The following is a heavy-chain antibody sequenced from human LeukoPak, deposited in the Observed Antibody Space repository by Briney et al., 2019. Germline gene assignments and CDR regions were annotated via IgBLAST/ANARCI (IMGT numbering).Heavy chain of an antibody. CDR3: ARGMGATGPGY. V-gene: IGHV3-48*02. D-gene: IGHD1-26*01. J-gene: IGHJ4*02. CDR2: ISSSSSTI. Sequence: QPGGSLRLSCAASGFTFSSYSMNWVRQAPGKGLEWVSYISSSSSTIYYADSVKGRFTISRDNAKNSLYLRMNSLRDEDTAVYYCARGMGATGPGYWGQGTLVTVSS. CDR1: GFTFSSYS.